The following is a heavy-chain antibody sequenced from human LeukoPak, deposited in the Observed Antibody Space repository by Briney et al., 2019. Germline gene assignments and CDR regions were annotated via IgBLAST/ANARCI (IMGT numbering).Heavy chain of an antibody. CDR1: GGSISTYY. D-gene: IGHD3-10*01. CDR2: IKTSGNT. J-gene: IGHJ6*02. CDR3: AREGLLWVGEEDYYYYGMDV. V-gene: IGHV4-4*07. Sequence: PSETLSLTCTVSGGSISTYYMSWIRQPAGKGLEWIGRIKTSGNTNYNPSLKSRATMSVDRSRSQYSLKLTSVTAADTAVYYCAREGLLWVGEEDYYYYGMDVWGQGTTVTVSS.